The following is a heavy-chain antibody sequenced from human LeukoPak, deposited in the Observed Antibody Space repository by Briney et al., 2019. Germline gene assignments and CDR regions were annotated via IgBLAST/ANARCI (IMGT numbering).Heavy chain of an antibody. CDR2: ISWNSGSI. V-gene: IGHV3-9*01. Sequence: SLRLSCAASGFTFDDYAMHWVRQAPGKGLEWVSGISWNSGSIGYADSVKGRFTISRDNAKNSLYLQMNSLRAEDTALYYCPGKPHSYCSGGSFSDYGAQGTLATVSS. CDR3: PGKPHSYCSGGSFSDY. CDR1: GFTFDDYA. D-gene: IGHD2-15*01. J-gene: IGHJ4*02.